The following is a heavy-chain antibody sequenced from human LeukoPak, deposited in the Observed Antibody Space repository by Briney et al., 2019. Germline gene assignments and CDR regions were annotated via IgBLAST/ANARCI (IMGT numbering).Heavy chain of an antibody. CDR1: GFTFSDYY. CDR3: ARDSMVRGVISYYYYMDV. J-gene: IGHJ6*03. D-gene: IGHD3-10*01. Sequence: GGSLRLSCAASGFTFSDYYMSWIRQAPGKGLEWVSYISSSGSTIYYADSVKGRFTISRDNAKNSLYLQMNSLRAEDTAVYYCARDSMVRGVISYYYYMDVWGKGTTVTISS. V-gene: IGHV3-11*04. CDR2: ISSSGSTI.